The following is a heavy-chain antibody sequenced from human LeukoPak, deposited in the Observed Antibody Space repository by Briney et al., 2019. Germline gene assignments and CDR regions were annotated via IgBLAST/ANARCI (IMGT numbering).Heavy chain of an antibody. D-gene: IGHD3-3*01. J-gene: IGHJ6*03. CDR1: GYTFTSYD. Sequence: ASVKVSCKASGYTFTSYDINWVRQATGQGLEWMGWMNPNSGNTGYAQKFQGRVTMTRNTSISTAYMELSSLRSEDTAVYYCARGLFYPRFWPYYYYYVDVWGKGTTVTVSS. V-gene: IGHV1-8*01. CDR3: ARGLFYPRFWPYYYYYVDV. CDR2: MNPNSGNT.